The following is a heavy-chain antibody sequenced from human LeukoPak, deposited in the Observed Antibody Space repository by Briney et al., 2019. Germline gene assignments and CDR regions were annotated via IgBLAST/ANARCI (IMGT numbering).Heavy chain of an antibody. CDR3: VTQDYSNSWFDP. D-gene: IGHD4-11*01. CDR1: GYTLTELS. J-gene: IGHJ5*02. V-gene: IGHV1-24*01. Sequence: ASVKVSCKVSGYTLTELSMHWVRQAPGKGLEWMGGFDPEDGETIYAQKFQGRVTMTEDTSTDTAYMELSSLRSEDTAVYYCVTQDYSNSWFDPWGQGTLVTVSS. CDR2: FDPEDGET.